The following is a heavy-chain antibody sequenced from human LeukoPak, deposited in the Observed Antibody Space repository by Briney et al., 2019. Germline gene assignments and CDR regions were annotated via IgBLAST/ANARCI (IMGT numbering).Heavy chain of an antibody. CDR3: ARVGYYYGSGTDY. CDR2: INHSGST. CDR1: GGSFSGYY. Sequence: SETLSLTCAVYGGSFSGYYWSWIRQPPGKGLEWIGDINHSGSTNYNPSLKSRVTISVDTSKNQFSLKLSSVTAADTAVYYCARVGYYYGSGTDYWGQGTLVTVSS. J-gene: IGHJ4*02. V-gene: IGHV4-34*01. D-gene: IGHD3-10*01.